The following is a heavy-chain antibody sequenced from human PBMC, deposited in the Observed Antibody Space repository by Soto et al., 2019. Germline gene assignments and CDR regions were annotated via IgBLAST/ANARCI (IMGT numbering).Heavy chain of an antibody. V-gene: IGHV4-34*01. J-gene: IGHJ5*02. D-gene: IGHD1-1*01. CDR2: INHSGST. CDR3: ARTTWKGSWFDP. CDR1: VDTFRGYY. Sequence: QVQLQQWGAGLLKPSETLSLTCAVYVDTFRGYYWSWIRQPPGKGLEWIGQINHSGSTNYEPSLKSRVTLSVDTSKNQFSLKLTSVTAGETAIYYCARTTWKGSWFDPWGQGTLVTVSS.